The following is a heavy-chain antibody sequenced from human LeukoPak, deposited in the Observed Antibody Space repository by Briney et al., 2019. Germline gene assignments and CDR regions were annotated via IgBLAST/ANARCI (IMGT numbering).Heavy chain of an antibody. J-gene: IGHJ6*02. CDR3: ARDETVYSSGWFYYYYGMDV. CDR2: ISYDGSNK. Sequence: PGRSLRLSCAASGFTFSSYGMHWVRQAPGKGLEWVAVISYDGSNKYYADSVKGRFTISRDNSKNTLYLQMNSLRAEDTAVYYCARDETVYSSGWFYYYYGMDVWGQGTTVTVSS. CDR1: GFTFSSYG. D-gene: IGHD6-19*01. V-gene: IGHV3-30*03.